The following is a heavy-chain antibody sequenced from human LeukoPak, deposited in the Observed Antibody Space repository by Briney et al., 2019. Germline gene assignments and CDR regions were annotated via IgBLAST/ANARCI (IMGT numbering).Heavy chain of an antibody. J-gene: IGHJ4*02. CDR1: GFTFSSYA. V-gene: IGHV3-30-3*01. CDR3: ARDDGELLWFGELSYYFDY. Sequence: GRSLRLSCAASGFTFSSYAMHWVCQAPGKGLEWVAVISYDGSNKYYADSVKGRFTISRDNSKNTLYLQMNSLRAEDTAVYYCARDDGELLWFGELSYYFDYWGQGTLVTVSS. CDR2: ISYDGSNK. D-gene: IGHD3-10*01.